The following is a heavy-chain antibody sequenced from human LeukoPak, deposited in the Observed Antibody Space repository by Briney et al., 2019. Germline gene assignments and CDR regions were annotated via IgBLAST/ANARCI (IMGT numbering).Heavy chain of an antibody. D-gene: IGHD3-22*01. CDR1: GFSFSTYD. J-gene: IGHJ4*02. CDR3: ARGGDSSGH. Sequence: GGSLRLSCASGFSFSTYDMSWVRQAPGKGLEWVAGISGSGGRTYYADSVKGRLTISRDNSKNTLYLQMNSLRAEDTAVYYCARGGDSSGHWGQGTLVTVSS. CDR2: ISGSGGRT. V-gene: IGHV3-23*01.